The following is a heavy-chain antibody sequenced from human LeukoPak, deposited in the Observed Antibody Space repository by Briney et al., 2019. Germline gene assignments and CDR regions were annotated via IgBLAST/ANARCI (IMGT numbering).Heavy chain of an antibody. J-gene: IGHJ6*02. V-gene: IGHV4-39*01. CDR3: AGLGYCSSTSCYRIGYYYYYGMDV. D-gene: IGHD2-2*02. CDR2: IYYSGTT. CDR1: GGSISSSSYY. Sequence: SETLSLTCTVSGGSISSSSYYWGWIRQPPGTGLEWIGSIYYSGTTYYNPSLKSRVTISVDTSKNQFSLKLSSVTAADTAVYYCAGLGYCSSTSCYRIGYYYYYGMDVWGQGTTVTVSS.